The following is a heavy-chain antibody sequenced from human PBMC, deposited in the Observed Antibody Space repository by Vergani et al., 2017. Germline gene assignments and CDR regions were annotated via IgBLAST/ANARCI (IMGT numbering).Heavy chain of an antibody. CDR2: IYYSGST. Sequence: QLQLQESGPGLVKPSETLSLTCTVSGGSISSSSYYWGWIRQPPGKGLEWIGSIYYSGSTYYNPSLKSRVTISVDTSKNQFSLKLSSVTAADTAVYYGARRTTMVRGVLDIAGYSFDSWGQGTLVTVSS. D-gene: IGHD3-10*01. J-gene: IGHJ4*02. CDR3: ARRTTMVRGVLDIAGYSFDS. CDR1: GGSISSSSYY. V-gene: IGHV4-39*01.